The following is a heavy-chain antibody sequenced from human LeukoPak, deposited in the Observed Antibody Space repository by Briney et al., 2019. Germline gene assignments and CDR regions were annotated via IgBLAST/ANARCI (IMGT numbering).Heavy chain of an antibody. CDR1: GYTFTSYG. V-gene: IGHV1-18*01. D-gene: IGHD3-3*01. J-gene: IGHJ4*02. Sequence: GASVKVSCKASGYTFTSYGISWVRQAPVQGLEWMGWISAYNGNTNYAQKLQGRVTMTTDTSTSTAYMELRSLRSDDTAVYYCARGGPYDFWSGYTNFDYWGQGTLVTVSS. CDR3: ARGGPYDFWSGYTNFDY. CDR2: ISAYNGNT.